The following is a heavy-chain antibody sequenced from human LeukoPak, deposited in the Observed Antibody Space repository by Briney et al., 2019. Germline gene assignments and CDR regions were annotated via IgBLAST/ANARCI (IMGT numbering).Heavy chain of an antibody. D-gene: IGHD3-22*01. J-gene: IGHJ3*02. V-gene: IGHV1-69*02. Sequence: GASVKVSCKASGGTFSSYTISWVRQAPGQRLEWMGRIIPILGIANYAQKFQGRVTITADKSTSTAYMELSSLRSEDTAVYYCAGYYDSSGYYSEDAFDIWGQGTMVTVSS. CDR1: GGTFSSYT. CDR3: AGYYDSSGYYSEDAFDI. CDR2: IIPILGIA.